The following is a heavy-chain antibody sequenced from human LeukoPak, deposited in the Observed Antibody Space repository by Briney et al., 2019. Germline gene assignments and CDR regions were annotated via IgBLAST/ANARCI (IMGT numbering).Heavy chain of an antibody. J-gene: IGHJ4*02. CDR1: GFTFYA. V-gene: IGHV3-23*01. D-gene: IGHD3-9*01. CDR3: AKGRGILTGYGTMYYFDY. Sequence: GGSLRLSCAASGFTFYAMSWVRQAPGKGLEWVSAFSGSGGSTYYADSVKGRFTISRDISKNTLYLQMNSLRAEDTAIYYCAKGRGILTGYGTMYYFDYWGQGTLVTVS. CDR2: FSGSGGST.